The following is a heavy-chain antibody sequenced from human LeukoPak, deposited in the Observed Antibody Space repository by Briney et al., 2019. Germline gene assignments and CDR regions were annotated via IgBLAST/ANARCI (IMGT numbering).Heavy chain of an antibody. CDR1: GFTFSPYA. CDR3: ARTVKWLSPHFDY. Sequence: GGSLRLSCAASGFTFSPYAMHWVRQAPGKGLEWVAVISYDGSNTYYADSVKGRFTISRDNSKNTLYLQMNSLRTEDTAVYYCARTVKWLSPHFDYWGQGTLVTVSS. D-gene: IGHD3-22*01. J-gene: IGHJ4*02. CDR2: ISYDGSNT. V-gene: IGHV3-30-3*01.